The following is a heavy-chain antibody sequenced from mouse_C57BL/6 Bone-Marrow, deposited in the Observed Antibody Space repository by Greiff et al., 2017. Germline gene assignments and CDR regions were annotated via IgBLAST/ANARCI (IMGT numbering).Heavy chain of an antibody. V-gene: IGHV1-82*01. D-gene: IGHD2-3*01. CDR1: GYAFSSSW. CDR3: ATLYDGYGQY. J-gene: IGHJ2*01. Sequence: VQLQQSGPELVKPGASVKISCKASGYAFSSSWMNWVKQRPGKGLESIGRIYPGDGDTNYNGKFKGKATLTADKSSSTAYMQLSSLTSEDSAVYFCATLYDGYGQYWGQGTTLTVSS. CDR2: IYPGDGDT.